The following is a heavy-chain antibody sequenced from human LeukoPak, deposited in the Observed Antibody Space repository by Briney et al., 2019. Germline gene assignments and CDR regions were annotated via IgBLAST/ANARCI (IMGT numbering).Heavy chain of an antibody. CDR2: ISYDGSNK. D-gene: IGHD3-9*01. CDR3: AKEGQGFTDILTGYYRGDY. J-gene: IGHJ4*02. V-gene: IGHV3-30*18. Sequence: GGSLRLSCAASGFTFSSYGMHWVRQAPGKGLEWVAVISYDGSNKYYTDSVKGRFTISRDNSKNTLYLQMNSLRAEDTAVYYCAKEGQGFTDILTGYYRGDYWGQGTLVTVSS. CDR1: GFTFSSYG.